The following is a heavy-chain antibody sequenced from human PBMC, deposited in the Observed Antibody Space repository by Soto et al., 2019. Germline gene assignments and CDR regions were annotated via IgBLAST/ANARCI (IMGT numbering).Heavy chain of an antibody. Sequence: QVQLVQSGAEVKKPGASVKVSCKASGYTFTGYYMHWVRQAPGQGLEWMGWINPNSGGTNYAQKFQGRVTMTRAPSISTAYMELSRLRSDDTAVYYCARGARKRYCSSTSCARGFKYYYGMDVWGQGTTVTVSS. D-gene: IGHD2-2*01. CDR2: INPNSGGT. J-gene: IGHJ6*02. CDR3: ARGARKRYCSSTSCARGFKYYYGMDV. V-gene: IGHV1-2*02. CDR1: GYTFTGYY.